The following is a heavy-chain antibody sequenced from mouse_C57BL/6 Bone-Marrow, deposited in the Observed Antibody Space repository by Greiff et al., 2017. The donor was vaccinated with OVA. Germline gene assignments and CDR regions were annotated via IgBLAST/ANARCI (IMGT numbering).Heavy chain of an antibody. CDR3: AINYYSNYVRYFDV. J-gene: IGHJ1*03. CDR1: GYTFTSHW. Sequence: VQLQQSGPELVRPGASVKISCKAPGYTFTSHWMQWVRQRPGQGLEWVGEIFPGSGSTYYNEKFKGKSTLTVDTSSSTAYMQLSSLTSEDSAVYCCAINYYSNYVRYFDVWGTGTTVTVSS. V-gene: IGHV1-56*01. CDR2: IFPGSGST. D-gene: IGHD2-5*01.